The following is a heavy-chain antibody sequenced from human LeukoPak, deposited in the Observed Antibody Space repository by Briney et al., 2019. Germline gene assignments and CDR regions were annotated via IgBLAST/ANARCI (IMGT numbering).Heavy chain of an antibody. CDR2: IYYSGST. Sequence: SETLSLTCTVSGGSISSGGYYWSWIRQHPGKGLEWIGYIYYSGSTYYNPSLKSRVTISVDTSKNQFSLKLSSVTAADTAVYCCARVPGPGEGSGSYYYGMDVWGKGTTVTVSS. V-gene: IGHV4-31*03. CDR1: GGSISSGGYY. J-gene: IGHJ6*04. CDR3: ARVPGPGEGSGSYYYGMDV. D-gene: IGHD3-10*01.